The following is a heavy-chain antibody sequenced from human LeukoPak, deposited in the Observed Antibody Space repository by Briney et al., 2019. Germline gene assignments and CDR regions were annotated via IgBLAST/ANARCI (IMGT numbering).Heavy chain of an antibody. J-gene: IGHJ4*02. CDR1: GGSFSGYY. CDR3: ARRRSIAARPFDY. CDR2: INHSGST. Sequence: SETLSLTCAVYGGSFSGYYWSWIRQPPGKGLEWIGEINHSGSTNYNPSLKSRVTISVDTPKNQFSLKLSSVTAADTAVYYCARRRSIAARPFDYWGQGTLVTVSS. V-gene: IGHV4-34*01. D-gene: IGHD6-6*01.